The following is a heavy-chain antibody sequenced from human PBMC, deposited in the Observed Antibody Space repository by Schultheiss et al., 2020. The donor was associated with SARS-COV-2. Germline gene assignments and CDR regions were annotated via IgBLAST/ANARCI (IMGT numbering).Heavy chain of an antibody. Sequence: GGSLRLSCTASGFTFGDYAMNWVRQAPGKGLEYVSAISSNGGSTYYADSVKGRFTISRDNSKNTLYLQMNSLRAEDTAVYYCARDLSMGYYYYGMDVWGQGTTVTVSS. V-gene: IGHV3-64*04. CDR3: ARDLSMGYYYYGMDV. CDR2: ISSNGGST. D-gene: IGHD4/OR15-4a*01. CDR1: GFTFGDYA. J-gene: IGHJ6*02.